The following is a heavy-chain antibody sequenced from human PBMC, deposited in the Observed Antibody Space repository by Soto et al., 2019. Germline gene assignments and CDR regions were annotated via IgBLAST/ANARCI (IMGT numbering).Heavy chain of an antibody. Sequence: EVQLVQSGEEVKKPGESLKISCKGSGYSFTDYWIAWVRQMPGKGLEWMGIIYPGDSDTSYSPSFEGQVTISADKSISTAYLQWSSLRASDTAMYYCARRGWGRGSYSWFDPWGQGTLVTISS. J-gene: IGHJ5*02. D-gene: IGHD6-6*01. V-gene: IGHV5-51*01. CDR2: IYPGDSDT. CDR1: GYSFTDYW. CDR3: ARRGWGRGSYSWFDP.